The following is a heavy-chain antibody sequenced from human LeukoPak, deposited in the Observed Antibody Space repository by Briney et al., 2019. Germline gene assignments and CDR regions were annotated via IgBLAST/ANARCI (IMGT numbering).Heavy chain of an antibody. D-gene: IGHD3-10*01. CDR1: GFTFSSYS. V-gene: IGHV3-48*04. CDR3: ARDHGGVPEVRGVVEDAFDI. J-gene: IGHJ3*02. CDR2: ISSSSSTI. Sequence: PGGSLRLSCAASGFTFSSYSMNWVRQAPGKGLEWVSYISSSSSTIYYADSVKGRFTISRDNAKNSLYLQMNSLRAEDTAVYYCARDHGGVPEVRGVVEDAFDIWGQGTMVTVSS.